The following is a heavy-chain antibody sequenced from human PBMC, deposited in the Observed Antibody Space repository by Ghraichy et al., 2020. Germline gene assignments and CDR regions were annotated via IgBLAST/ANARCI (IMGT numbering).Heavy chain of an antibody. D-gene: IGHD3-22*01. V-gene: IGHV4-30-2*01. CDR1: GGSINSGNYS. Sequence: SETLSLTCAISGGSINSGNYSWNWIRQPPGKGLEWIGYIHYSGGTYYNSSLKGRVTISVDGSKNQISLKLTSVTAADTAVYYCARAPYNDDGFYDDGFDTWGQGTKVTVSS. CDR3: ARAPYNDDGFYDDGFDT. J-gene: IGHJ3*02. CDR2: IHYSGGT.